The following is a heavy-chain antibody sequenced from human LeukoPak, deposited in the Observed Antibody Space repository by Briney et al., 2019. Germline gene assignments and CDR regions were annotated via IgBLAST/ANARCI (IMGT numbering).Heavy chain of an antibody. V-gene: IGHV3-33*01. Sequence: GGSLRLSCAASGFAFSGYGMHWVRQAPGKGLEWVAVIWYDGSNKYYEDSVKGRFTISRDTSTNTLYLQMNSLRVDDTAVYYCARDNYCSSTDCYNFDYWGQGTLVTVSS. CDR2: IWYDGSNK. CDR1: GFAFSGYG. D-gene: IGHD2-2*02. CDR3: ARDNYCSSTDCYNFDY. J-gene: IGHJ4*02.